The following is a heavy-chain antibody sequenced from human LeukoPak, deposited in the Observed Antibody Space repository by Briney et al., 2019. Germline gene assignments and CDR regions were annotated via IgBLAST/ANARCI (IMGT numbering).Heavy chain of an antibody. CDR2: ISGSGGST. Sequence: PGGSLRLSCAASGFMFSSYAMSWVRQAPGKRLEWVSGISGSGGSTNYADSVKGRFTISRDNPKNTLYVQMISLRVEDTAVYYCAKDRYYYDSSGYFYYFDYWGQGTLVTVSS. CDR3: AKDRYYYDSSGYFYYFDY. V-gene: IGHV3-23*01. J-gene: IGHJ4*02. CDR1: GFMFSSYA. D-gene: IGHD3-22*01.